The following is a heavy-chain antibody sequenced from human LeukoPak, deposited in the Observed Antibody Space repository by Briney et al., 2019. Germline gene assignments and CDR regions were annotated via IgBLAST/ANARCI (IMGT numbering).Heavy chain of an antibody. CDR1: GGTFSSYA. J-gene: IGHJ5*02. Sequence: WASVKVSCKASGGTFSSYAISWVRQAPGQGLEWMGGIILIFGTANYAQKFQGRVTITTDESTSTAYMELSSLRSEDTAVYYCARALTLENMGFDPWGQGTLVTVSS. CDR2: IILIFGTA. CDR3: ARALTLENMGFDP. V-gene: IGHV1-69*05. D-gene: IGHD2/OR15-2a*01.